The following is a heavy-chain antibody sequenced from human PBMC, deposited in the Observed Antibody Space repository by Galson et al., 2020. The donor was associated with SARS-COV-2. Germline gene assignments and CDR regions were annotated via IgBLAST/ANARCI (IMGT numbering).Heavy chain of an antibody. CDR2: ISSTSSYI. J-gene: IGHJ4*02. Sequence: GETLKISCAASGFTFSSYRMNWVRQAPGKGLEWASSISSTSSYIYYADSVKGRFTISRDNAKNSLYLQMNSLRAEDTAVYYCASNRGYSGYDLPSPLDYWGQGTLVTVSS. CDR1: GFTFSSYR. V-gene: IGHV3-21*01. CDR3: ASNRGYSGYDLPSPLDY. D-gene: IGHD5-12*01.